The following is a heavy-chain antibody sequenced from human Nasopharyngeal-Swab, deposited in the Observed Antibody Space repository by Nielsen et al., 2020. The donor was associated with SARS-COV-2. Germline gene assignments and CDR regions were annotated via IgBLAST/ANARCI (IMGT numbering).Heavy chain of an antibody. Sequence: GSLRLSCTVSGGSISSSSYYWGWIRQPPGKGLEWIGSIYYSGSTYYNPSLKSRVTISVDTSKNQFSLKLSSVTAADTAVYYCARLGHSSSSPRRGYFDYWGQGTLVTVSS. CDR2: IYYSGST. J-gene: IGHJ4*02. CDR1: GGSISSSSYY. D-gene: IGHD6-6*01. V-gene: IGHV4-39*01. CDR3: ARLGHSSSSPRRGYFDY.